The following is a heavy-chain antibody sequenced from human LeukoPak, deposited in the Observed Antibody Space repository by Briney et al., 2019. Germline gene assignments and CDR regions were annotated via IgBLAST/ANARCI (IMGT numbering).Heavy chain of an antibody. J-gene: IGHJ3*01. CDR1: GYSFIGYF. D-gene: IGHD2-21*01. Sequence: ASVKVSCKASGYSFIGYFIHWVRQAPGQGLEWMGWIDSNSGETYYAQKFQGRFTMTKDTSIKTAYMELSSLRSDDTAIYYCARFWHCGFSACWAVNGFDYWGQGTEVTVSP. CDR3: ARFWHCGFSACWAVNGFDY. CDR2: IDSNSGET. V-gene: IGHV1-2*02.